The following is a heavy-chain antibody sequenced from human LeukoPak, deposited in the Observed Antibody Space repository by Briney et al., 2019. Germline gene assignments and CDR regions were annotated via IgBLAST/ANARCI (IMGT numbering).Heavy chain of an antibody. CDR2: IKQDGSEK. CDR3: ARDPYYYGSGSVYYYYGMDV. CDR1: GFTFSSYW. V-gene: IGHV3-7*01. D-gene: IGHD3-10*01. Sequence: PGGSLRLSCAASGFTFSSYWMSWVRQAPGKGLEWVANIKQDGSEKYYVDPVKGRFTISRDNAKNSLYLQMNSLRAEDTAVYYCARDPYYYGSGSVYYYYGMDVWGQGTTVTVSS. J-gene: IGHJ6*02.